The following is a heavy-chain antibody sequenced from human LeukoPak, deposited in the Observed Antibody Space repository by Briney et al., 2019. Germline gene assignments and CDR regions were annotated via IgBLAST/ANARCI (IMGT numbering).Heavy chain of an antibody. Sequence: SVKVSCKASGCTFDSSPVTWVRQAPGQGLEWMGRIIPILAVANYAQKFQGRVTITADKSTRTAYLELITLRSEDTAVYYCAREYGNSTMVTNFDFWGQGTLVTVSS. CDR2: IIPILAVA. CDR3: AREYGNSTMVTNFDF. V-gene: IGHV1-69*04. J-gene: IGHJ4*02. CDR1: GCTFDSSP. D-gene: IGHD4-17*01.